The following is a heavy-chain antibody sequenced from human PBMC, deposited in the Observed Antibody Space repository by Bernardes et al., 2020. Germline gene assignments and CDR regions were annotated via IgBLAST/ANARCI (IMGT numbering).Heavy chain of an antibody. CDR3: ARIITTFDY. Sequence: SETLSLTCAVSGYSISSGYYWGWIRQPPGKGLEWIGSIYHSGSTYYNPSLKSRVTISVDTSKNQFSLKLSSVTAADAAVYYCARIITTFDYWGQRTLVTVSS. CDR2: IYHSGST. D-gene: IGHD3-10*01. CDR1: GYSISSGYY. V-gene: IGHV4-38-2*01. J-gene: IGHJ4*02.